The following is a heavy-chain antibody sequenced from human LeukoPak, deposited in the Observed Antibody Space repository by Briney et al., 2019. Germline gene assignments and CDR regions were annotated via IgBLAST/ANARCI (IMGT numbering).Heavy chain of an antibody. D-gene: IGHD3-10*01. CDR3: ARDHITMVRGVIRGFDY. Sequence: GASVKVSCKASGGTFSSYAISWVRRAPGQGLEWMGRIIPILGIANYAQKFRGRVTITADKSTSTAYMELSSLRSEDTAVYYCARDHITMVRGVIRGFDYWGQGTLVTVSS. J-gene: IGHJ4*02. V-gene: IGHV1-69*04. CDR2: IIPILGIA. CDR1: GGTFSSYA.